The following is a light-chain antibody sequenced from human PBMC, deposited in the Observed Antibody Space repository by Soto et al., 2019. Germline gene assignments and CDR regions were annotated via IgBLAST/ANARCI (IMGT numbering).Light chain of an antibody. CDR3: QQYGSSLYT. J-gene: IGKJ2*01. CDR2: QAS. CDR1: QSISRQ. V-gene: IGKV1-5*03. Sequence: DIQMTQSPSTLSASVGDRVSITCRASQSISRQLAWYQQKPGKAPNLLIYQASNLETGVPSRFTGSGSGTDFTLTISRLEPEDFAVYYCQQYGSSLYTFGQGTKLEIK.